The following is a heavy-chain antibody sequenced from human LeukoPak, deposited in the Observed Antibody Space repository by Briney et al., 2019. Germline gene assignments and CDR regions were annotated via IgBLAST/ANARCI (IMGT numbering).Heavy chain of an antibody. J-gene: IGHJ4*02. CDR1: GFTFSNYA. V-gene: IGHV3-23*01. D-gene: IGHD3-16*01. CDR3: ARSFGGTH. CDR2: ISDRGDKI. Sequence: GGSLRLSCAASGFTFSNYAMTWVRQAPGKGLEWVSAISDRGDKIHYADFVKGRFTISRDNSKNTLYLQMNSLGAEDTAVYYCARSFGGTHWGQGTLVTVSS.